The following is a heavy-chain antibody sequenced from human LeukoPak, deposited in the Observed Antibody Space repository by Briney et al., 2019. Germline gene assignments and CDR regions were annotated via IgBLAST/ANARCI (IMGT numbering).Heavy chain of an antibody. D-gene: IGHD5-12*01. CDR1: GFTFSSYA. CDR3: AKCEAGVATICGGLYY. V-gene: IGHV3-23*01. J-gene: IGHJ4*02. CDR2: ISGGGDTT. Sequence: GGSLRLSCAASGFTFSSYAMSWVRQAPGKGLEWVTTISGGGDTTYYADSVKGRFTISRDDSRSTLYLQMNSLRAKDTAKYYCAKCEAGVATICGGLYYWGQGTLVTVSS.